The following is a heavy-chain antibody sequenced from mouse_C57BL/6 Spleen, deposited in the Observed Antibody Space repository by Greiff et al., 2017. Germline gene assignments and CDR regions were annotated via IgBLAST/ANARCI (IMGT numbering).Heavy chain of an antibody. CDR3: ARRLAFITTVVALGDYAMDY. D-gene: IGHD1-1*01. CDR1: GYTFTDYY. Sequence: EVQLQQSGPELVKPGASVKISCKASGYTFTDYYMNWVKQSHGKSLEWIGEINPNNGGTSYNQKFKGKATLTVDKSSSTAYMELRSLTSEDSAVYYCARRLAFITTVVALGDYAMDYWGQGTSVTVSS. J-gene: IGHJ4*01. V-gene: IGHV1-26*01. CDR2: INPNNGGT.